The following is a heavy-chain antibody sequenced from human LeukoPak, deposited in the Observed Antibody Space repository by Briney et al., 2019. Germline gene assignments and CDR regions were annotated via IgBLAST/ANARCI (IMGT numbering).Heavy chain of an antibody. CDR3: ARDLRYYDSSGYDPHDAFDI. J-gene: IGHJ3*02. CDR2: IYHSGST. Sequence: PSETLSLTCTVSGGSISSGGYYWSWIRQPPGKGLEWIGYIYHSGSTYYNPSLKSRVTISVDRSKNQFSLKLSSVTAADTAVYYCARDLRYYDSSGYDPHDAFDIWGQGTMVTVSS. CDR1: GGSISSGGYY. D-gene: IGHD3-22*01. V-gene: IGHV4-30-2*01.